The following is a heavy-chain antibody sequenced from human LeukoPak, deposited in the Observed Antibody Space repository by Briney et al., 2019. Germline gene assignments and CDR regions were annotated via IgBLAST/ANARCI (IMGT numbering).Heavy chain of an antibody. J-gene: IGHJ4*02. CDR2: IYTSGST. CDR1: GGSISSYY. CDR3: ARDLMEAFDY. V-gene: IGHV4-4*07. Sequence: SETLSLTCTVSGGSISSYYWSWIRQPAGKGLEWIGRIYTSGSTNYNPSLKSRVTISVDKSKYQFSLRLSSVTAADTAVYYCARDLMEAFDYWGQGTLVTVSS. D-gene: IGHD2-8*01.